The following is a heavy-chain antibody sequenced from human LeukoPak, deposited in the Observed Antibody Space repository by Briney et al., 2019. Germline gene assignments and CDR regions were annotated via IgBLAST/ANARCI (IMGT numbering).Heavy chain of an antibody. CDR2: ISSSSSYI. CDR3: ARGAVAGTFDY. CDR1: GFTFSSYS. Sequence: GGSLRLSCAASGFTFSSYSMNWVRQAPGKGLEWVSSISSSSSYIYYADSVKGRFTISRDNAKNSLYLQMNSLRAEDTAVYYCARGAVAGTFDYWGREPWSPSPQ. J-gene: IGHJ4*02. V-gene: IGHV3-21*01. D-gene: IGHD6-19*01.